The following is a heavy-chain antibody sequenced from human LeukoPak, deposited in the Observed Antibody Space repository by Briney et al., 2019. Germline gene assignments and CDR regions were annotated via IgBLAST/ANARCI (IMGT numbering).Heavy chain of an antibody. Sequence: SETLSLTCTVSGGSISSYYWSWIQQPAGKGLEWIGRIYTSGSTNYNPSLKSRVTISVDTSKNHFSLKLSSVTAADTAVYYCARGSSSSWYEIDYWGQGTLVTVSS. CDR1: GGSISSYY. J-gene: IGHJ4*02. D-gene: IGHD6-13*01. CDR2: IYTSGST. V-gene: IGHV4-4*07. CDR3: ARGSSSSWYEIDY.